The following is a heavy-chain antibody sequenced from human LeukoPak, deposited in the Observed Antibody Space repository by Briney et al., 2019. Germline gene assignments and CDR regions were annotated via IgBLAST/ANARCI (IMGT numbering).Heavy chain of an antibody. CDR3: ATQKYQRPNSFDP. D-gene: IGHD6-25*01. CDR1: GDSVSSGIYY. CDR2: IYYSGST. Sequence: SSETLSLTCTVSGDSVSSGIYYWGWIRQPPGKGLEWIGSIYYSGSTYYNPSLKTRVTFSVDTSKNQLSLKLSSVTAADTAVYYCATQKYQRPNSFDPWGQGTLVTVSS. V-gene: IGHV4-39*07. J-gene: IGHJ5*02.